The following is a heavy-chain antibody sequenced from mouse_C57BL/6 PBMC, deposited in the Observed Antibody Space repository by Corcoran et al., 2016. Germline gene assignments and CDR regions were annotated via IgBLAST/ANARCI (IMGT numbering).Heavy chain of an antibody. CDR2: INPNNGGT. D-gene: IGHD2-5*01. J-gene: IGHJ4*01. CDR1: GYTFTDYY. CDR3: ARSPAYYSNYNYAMDY. V-gene: IGHV1-26*01. Sequence: EVQLQQYGPELVKPGASVKISCKASGYTFTDYYMNWVKQSHGKSLEWIGDINPNNGGTSYNQKFKGKATLTVDKSSSTAYMELRSLTSEDSAVYYCARSPAYYSNYNYAMDYWGQGTSVTVYS.